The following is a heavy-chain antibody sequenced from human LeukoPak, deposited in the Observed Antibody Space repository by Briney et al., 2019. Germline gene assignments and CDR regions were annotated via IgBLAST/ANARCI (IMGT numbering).Heavy chain of an antibody. J-gene: IGHJ5*02. D-gene: IGHD6-19*01. CDR3: ARGRDGTGWYNWFDP. V-gene: IGHV5-51*01. CDR1: GYSFTNFW. CDR2: IYPYDSDT. Sequence: GESLKISCKGSGYSFTNFWIGWVRPMPGKGLDWMRIIYPYDSDTRYSPSFQGQVTISADKSISTAYLQWSSLKASDTAMYYCARGRDGTGWYNWFDPWGQGTLVTVSS.